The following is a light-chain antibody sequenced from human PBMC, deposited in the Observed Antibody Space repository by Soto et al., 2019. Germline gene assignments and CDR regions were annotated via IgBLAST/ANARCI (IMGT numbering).Light chain of an antibody. J-gene: IGLJ1*01. CDR3: GSWDSSLSAYV. Sequence: QSALTHPPSVSAAPGEKFTISCSVSSSNIGGNSVSWYQQLPGTAPKLLIYDDNKRPSGIPDRFSGSKSGTSATLGITGFQTEDEADYYCGSWDSSLSAYVFGTGTKSPS. CDR1: SSNIGGNS. V-gene: IGLV1-51*01. CDR2: DDN.